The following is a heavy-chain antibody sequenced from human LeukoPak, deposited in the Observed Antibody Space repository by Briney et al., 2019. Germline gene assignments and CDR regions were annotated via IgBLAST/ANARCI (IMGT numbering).Heavy chain of an antibody. CDR3: ARRDYGGSDWYFDL. J-gene: IGHJ2*01. Sequence: KPGESLKISCRGSGYILTNYWIGWVRQMPGKGLEWMGIIYPGDSDTRYSPSFQGQVTISADKSISTAYLQWSSLKASDTAMYYCARRDYGGSDWYFDLWGRGTLVTVSS. V-gene: IGHV5-51*01. D-gene: IGHD4-23*01. CDR2: IYPGDSDT. CDR1: GYILTNYW.